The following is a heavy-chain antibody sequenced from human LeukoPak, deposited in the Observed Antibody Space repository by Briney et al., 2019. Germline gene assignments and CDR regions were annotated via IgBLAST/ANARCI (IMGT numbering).Heavy chain of an antibody. Sequence: ETGGSLRLSCAASGFTFSSYWMSWVRQAPGKGLEWVANIKQDGSEKYYVDSVKGRFTISRDNAKNSLYLQMNSLRAEDTAVYYCAREGDYVWGSYRHPFDYWGQGTLVTVSS. CDR3: AREGDYVWGSYRHPFDY. CDR2: IKQDGSEK. J-gene: IGHJ4*02. V-gene: IGHV3-7*01. CDR1: GFTFSSYW. D-gene: IGHD3-16*02.